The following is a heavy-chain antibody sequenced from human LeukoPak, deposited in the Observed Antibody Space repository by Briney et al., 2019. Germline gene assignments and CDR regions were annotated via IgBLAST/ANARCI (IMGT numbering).Heavy chain of an antibody. J-gene: IGHJ3*02. D-gene: IGHD3-3*01. V-gene: IGHV4-59*01. CDR3: ARWATGSDYDFWIRAPSDAFDI. Sequence: PSETLSLTCTVSGGSISSYYWSWIRQPPGKGLEWIGYIYYSGSTNYNPSLKSRVTISVDTSKNQFSLKLSSVTAADTAVYYCARWATGSDYDFWIRAPSDAFDIWGQGTMVTVSS. CDR1: GGSISSYY. CDR2: IYYSGST.